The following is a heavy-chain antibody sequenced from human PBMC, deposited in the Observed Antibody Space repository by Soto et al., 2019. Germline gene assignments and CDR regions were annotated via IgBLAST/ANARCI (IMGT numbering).Heavy chain of an antibody. CDR1: GGSFSGYY. Sequence: PSETLSLTCAVYGGSFSGYYWSWIRQPPGKGLEWIGEINHSGSTNYNPSLKSRVTISADTSKNQFSLKLSSVTAADTAVYYCARGPLRRRCGDVWGQGTTVTVSS. CDR3: ARGPLRRRCGDV. V-gene: IGHV4-34*01. CDR2: INHSGST. D-gene: IGHD2-21*01. J-gene: IGHJ6*02.